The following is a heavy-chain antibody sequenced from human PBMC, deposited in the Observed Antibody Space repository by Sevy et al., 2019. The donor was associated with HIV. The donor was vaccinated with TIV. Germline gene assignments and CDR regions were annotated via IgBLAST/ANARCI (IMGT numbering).Heavy chain of an antibody. D-gene: IGHD1-26*01. V-gene: IGHV1-69*13. CDR1: GGTFSSYA. CDR2: IIPIFGTA. Sequence: SVKISCKASGGTFSSYAISWVRQAPGQGLEWMGGIIPIFGTANYAQKFQGRVTITADESTSTAYMELSSLRSEDTAVYYCARCSVGATTCDYWGQGTLVTVSS. CDR3: ARCSVGATTCDY. J-gene: IGHJ4*02.